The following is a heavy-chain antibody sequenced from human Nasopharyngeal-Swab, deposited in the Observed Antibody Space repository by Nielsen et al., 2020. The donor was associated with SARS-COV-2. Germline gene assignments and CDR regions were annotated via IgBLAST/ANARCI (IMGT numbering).Heavy chain of an antibody. V-gene: IGHV1-3*01. Sequence: WVRQAPGQRLEWMGWINAGNGNTKYSQKFQGRVTITRDTSASTAYMELSRLRSEDTAVYYCARAGEAYYYYYMDVWGKGTTVTVSS. D-gene: IGHD1-1*01. CDR3: ARAGEAYYYYYMDV. J-gene: IGHJ6*03. CDR2: INAGNGNT.